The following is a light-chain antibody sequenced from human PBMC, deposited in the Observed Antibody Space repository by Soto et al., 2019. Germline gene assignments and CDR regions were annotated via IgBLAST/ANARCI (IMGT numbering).Light chain of an antibody. J-gene: IGKJ1*01. V-gene: IGKV3-15*01. Sequence: EIVMTQSPATLSVSPGERATLSCRASQSVSSNLAWYQQKPGQAPRLLIYGASTRATGIPARFSGSGSGTEFTLTIRSLQSEDFAVYYCQQYNNWPRTFVQGTKVDIK. CDR3: QQYNNWPRT. CDR2: GAS. CDR1: QSVSSN.